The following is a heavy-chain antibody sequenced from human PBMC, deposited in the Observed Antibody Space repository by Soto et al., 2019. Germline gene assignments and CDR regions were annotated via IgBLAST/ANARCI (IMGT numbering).Heavy chain of an antibody. Sequence: SETLSLTCTVSGGSVSSGSYYWSWIRQPPGKGLEWIGYIYYSGSTNYNPSLKSRVTISVDTSKNQFSLKLSSVTAADTAVYYCARNVDTAMVNWFDPWGQGTLVTVSS. CDR1: GGSVSSGSYY. CDR3: ARNVDTAMVNWFDP. CDR2: IYYSGST. D-gene: IGHD5-18*01. J-gene: IGHJ5*02. V-gene: IGHV4-61*01.